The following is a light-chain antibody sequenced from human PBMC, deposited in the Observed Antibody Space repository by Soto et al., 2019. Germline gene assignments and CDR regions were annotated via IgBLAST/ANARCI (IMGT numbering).Light chain of an antibody. CDR2: GVN. V-gene: IGLV2-14*01. CDR3: NSYTTGSTYV. Sequence: QSALTQPASVSGSPGQWITISCTGTSSDVGSYNYVSWYQQRPGKAPQLIIYGVNNRPSGVSNRFSGSKSDNTASLTISGLQAEDEADYYCNSYTTGSTYVFGTGTKLTVL. CDR1: SSDVGSYNY. J-gene: IGLJ1*01.